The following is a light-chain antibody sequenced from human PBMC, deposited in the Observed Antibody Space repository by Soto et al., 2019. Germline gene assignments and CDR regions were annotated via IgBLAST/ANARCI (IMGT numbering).Light chain of an antibody. Sequence: ENVLTQSPGTLSLSPGERATLSCRASQSVSSSYLAWYQQKPGQAPRLLIYGASSRATGIPDRFSGSGSGTDFILTISRLEPEDFAVYYCQQYGSSPQTFGQGTKVEIK. CDR2: GAS. V-gene: IGKV3-20*01. CDR3: QQYGSSPQT. CDR1: QSVSSSY. J-gene: IGKJ1*01.